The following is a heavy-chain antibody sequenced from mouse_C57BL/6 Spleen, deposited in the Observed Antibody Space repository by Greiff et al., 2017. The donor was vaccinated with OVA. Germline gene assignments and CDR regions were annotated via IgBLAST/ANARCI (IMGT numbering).Heavy chain of an antibody. V-gene: IGHV3-6*01. J-gene: IGHJ1*03. CDR3: ARCGYDWYFDV. D-gene: IGHD2-2*01. CDR2: ISYDGTN. CDR1: GYSITSGYY. Sequence: DVHLVESGPGLVKPSQSLSLTCSVTGYSITSGYYWNWIRQFPGNKLEWMGYISYDGTNNYNPSLKNRISITRDTSKNQFFLKLNSVTTEDTATYYCARCGYDWYFDVWGTGTTVTVSS.